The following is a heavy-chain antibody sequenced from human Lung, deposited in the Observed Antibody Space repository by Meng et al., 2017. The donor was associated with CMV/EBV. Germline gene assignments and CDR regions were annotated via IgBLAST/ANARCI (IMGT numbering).Heavy chain of an antibody. V-gene: IGHV1-69*12. CDR1: GDHFSSYT. J-gene: IGHJ4*02. Sequence: QGPLVQSGAEVKKPGYAVQVSCTASGDHFSSYTFSWARQAPGQGLEWMGGIIPIFGEAKYAQKFQGRVTIIADESTSTVYMDLRRLRSEDTAMYYCARHPSSDSSGYYNEEPSWGQGTLVTVSS. CDR3: ARHPSSDSSGYYNEEPS. D-gene: IGHD3-22*01. CDR2: IIPIFGEA.